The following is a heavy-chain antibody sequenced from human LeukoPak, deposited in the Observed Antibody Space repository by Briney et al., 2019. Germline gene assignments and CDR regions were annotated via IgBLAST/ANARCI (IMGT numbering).Heavy chain of an antibody. CDR1: GDSISTYY. J-gene: IGHJ3*01. V-gene: IGHV4-59*01. D-gene: IGHD1-7*01. CDR3: ARVPGGGTAAN. CDR2: IYRSGNT. Sequence: SETLSLTCAISGDSISTYYWSWIRQSPGKGLEWIGNIYRSGNTNYNPSLKSRVTISIDTSRKQFSLRLSSVTTADTAVYYCARVPGGGTAANWGQGTMVTVSS.